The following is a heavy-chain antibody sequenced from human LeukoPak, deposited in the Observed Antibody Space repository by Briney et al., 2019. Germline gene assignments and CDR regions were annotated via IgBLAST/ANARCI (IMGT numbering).Heavy chain of an antibody. J-gene: IGHJ4*02. V-gene: IGHV4-39*07. CDR3: ARSGKLYSSSSSYFDY. D-gene: IGHD6-6*01. Sequence: SETQSLTCTVSGGPISSSSYYWGWIRQPPGKGLAWIGSIYYSGSTYYNPSLKSRVTISVDTSKNQFSLKLSSVTAADTAVYYCARSGKLYSSSSSYFDYWGQGTLVTVSS. CDR2: IYYSGST. CDR1: GGPISSSSYY.